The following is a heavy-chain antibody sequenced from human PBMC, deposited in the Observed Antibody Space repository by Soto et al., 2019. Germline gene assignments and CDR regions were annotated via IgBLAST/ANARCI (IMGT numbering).Heavy chain of an antibody. Sequence: ASVKVSCKASGYTFTSYGISWVRQAPGQGLEWMGWISAYNGNTNYAQKLQGRVTMTTDTSTSTAYMELRSLRSDDTAVYYCARDHPYYDILTGYPKHAWFDPWGQGTLVTVSS. D-gene: IGHD3-9*01. CDR3: ARDHPYYDILTGYPKHAWFDP. CDR1: GYTFTSYG. J-gene: IGHJ5*02. CDR2: ISAYNGNT. V-gene: IGHV1-18*01.